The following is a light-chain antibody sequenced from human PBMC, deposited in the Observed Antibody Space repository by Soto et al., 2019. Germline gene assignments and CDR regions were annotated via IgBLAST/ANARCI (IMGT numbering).Light chain of an antibody. V-gene: IGLV2-11*01. J-gene: IGLJ1*01. Sequence: QSALTQPPSVSGSPGQSVTISCTGTRSDVGDYDYVSWYLQHPGTAPKLLISDVSRRHSGVPDRFSGSKSGNTASLSISGLQVDDEGDYYCCSYACTSTYVFGTGTKVTVL. CDR3: CSYACTSTYV. CDR1: RSDVGDYDY. CDR2: DVS.